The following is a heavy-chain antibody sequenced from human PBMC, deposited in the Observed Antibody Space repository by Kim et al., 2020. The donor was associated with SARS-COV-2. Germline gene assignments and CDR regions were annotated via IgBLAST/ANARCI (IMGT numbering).Heavy chain of an antibody. CDR2: IWYDGSNK. CDR1: GFTFNYYG. J-gene: IGHJ4*02. CDR3: AKEGDGSTWYFDS. Sequence: GGSLRLSCVASGFTFNYYGMHWVRQAPGKGLEWVSSIWYDGSNKYYLDSVKGRFTISRDNSKNTVYLQMSSLGAEDTAVYYCAKEGDGSTWYFDSWGQGTLVTVSS. V-gene: IGHV3-30*02. D-gene: IGHD2-15*01.